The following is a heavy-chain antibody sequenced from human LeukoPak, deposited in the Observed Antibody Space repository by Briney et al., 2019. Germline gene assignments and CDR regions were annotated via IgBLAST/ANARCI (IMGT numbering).Heavy chain of an antibody. V-gene: IGHV3-20*04. D-gene: IGHD3-22*01. CDR2: INWNGGST. J-gene: IGHJ6*03. Sequence: GGSLRLSCAASGFTFSSYSMNWVRQAPGKGLEWVSGINWNGGSTGYADSVEGRFTISRDNAKNSLYLQMNSLRAEDTALYYCARVRAYDSSGSYYHYYYYMDVWGKGTTVTVSS. CDR1: GFTFSSYS. CDR3: ARVRAYDSSGSYYHYYYYMDV.